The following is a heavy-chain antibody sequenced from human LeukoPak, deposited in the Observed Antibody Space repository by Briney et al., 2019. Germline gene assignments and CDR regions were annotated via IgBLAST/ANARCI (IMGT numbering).Heavy chain of an antibody. CDR1: GFTFTSYY. Sequence: ASVKVSCKASGFTFTSYYMHWVRQAPGQGLEWMGIINPRGDSTTYAQKFQGRVTMTRDTSTSTVYMELSSLRSEDTAMYYCARDSLKDDYSHFDYWGQGTLVTVSS. J-gene: IGHJ4*02. CDR3: ARDSLKDDYSHFDY. V-gene: IGHV1-46*01. D-gene: IGHD4-11*01. CDR2: INPRGDST.